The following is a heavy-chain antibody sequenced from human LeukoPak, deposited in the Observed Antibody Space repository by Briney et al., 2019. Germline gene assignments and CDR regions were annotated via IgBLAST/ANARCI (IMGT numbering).Heavy chain of an antibody. CDR3: VRESPVAAVGRSWFDP. CDR2: VSGSGGNT. V-gene: IGHV3-23*01. J-gene: IGHJ5*02. D-gene: IGHD6-13*01. CDR1: GFPFSRYG. Sequence: GGSLRLPLATSGFPFSRYGNSLGRQAPREGLEWVLTVSGSGGNTYYADSVKGRFTISRDNTKNTLYLQMNSLRAEDTAVYYCVRESPVAAVGRSWFDPWGQGTLVTVSS.